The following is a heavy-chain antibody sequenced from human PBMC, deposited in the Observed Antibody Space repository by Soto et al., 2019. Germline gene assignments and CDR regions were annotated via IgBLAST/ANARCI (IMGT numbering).Heavy chain of an antibody. Sequence: QVQLQQWGAGLLKPSETLSLTCAVYGGSFSGYYWSWIRQPPGKGLEWIGEINHSGSTNYNPSLKSRVTISVDTSRNQFSLKLSSVTAADTAVYYCARWSDIVVVPAARFDYWGQGTLVTVSS. CDR2: INHSGST. V-gene: IGHV4-34*01. J-gene: IGHJ4*02. CDR3: ARWSDIVVVPAARFDY. D-gene: IGHD2-2*01. CDR1: GGSFSGYY.